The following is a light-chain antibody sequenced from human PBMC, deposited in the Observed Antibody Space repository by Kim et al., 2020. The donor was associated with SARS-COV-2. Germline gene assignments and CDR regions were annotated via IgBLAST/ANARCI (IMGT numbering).Light chain of an antibody. CDR1: SSDVGAYNY. J-gene: IGLJ2*01. Sequence: GQSVTIPCTGTSSDVGAYNYVSWYQRHPGKAPKLMVYDVTKRPSGVPDCFSGSKSGNTASLTISGLQAEDEADYYCCSYTDSNTLLFGGGTKLTVL. CDR2: DVT. V-gene: IGLV2-11*01. CDR3: CSYTDSNTLL.